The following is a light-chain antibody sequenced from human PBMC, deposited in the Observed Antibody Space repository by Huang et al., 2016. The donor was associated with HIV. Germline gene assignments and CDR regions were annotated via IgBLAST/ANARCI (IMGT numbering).Light chain of an antibody. J-gene: IGKJ2*01. Sequence: EILMTQSPATLSLSPGERATLSCRASQSVNSKLDWYQKKPGQAPRLLIYGASTRTLGVPGRVSGSGSGTEFTLTISSLQSEDFAVYYGQQYSKWPPNTFGQGTKLESK. CDR1: QSVNSK. CDR3: QQYSKWPPNT. CDR2: GAS. V-gene: IGKV3-15*01.